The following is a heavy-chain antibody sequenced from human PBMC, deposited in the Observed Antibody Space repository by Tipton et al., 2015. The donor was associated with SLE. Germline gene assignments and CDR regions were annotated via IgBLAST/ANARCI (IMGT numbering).Heavy chain of an antibody. CDR3: AKNSGSYYFDD. CDR2: FYSSGNT. CDR1: GGSISSGTYY. V-gene: IGHV4-61*10. J-gene: IGHJ4*02. D-gene: IGHD3-10*01. Sequence: TLSLTCIVSGGSISSGTYYWSWIRQPAGRGLELIGFFYSSGNTNHNPSLNSRVTISVDTSKNQFSLNLSSVTAADTAVYYCAKNSGSYYFDDWGQGTLVTVSS.